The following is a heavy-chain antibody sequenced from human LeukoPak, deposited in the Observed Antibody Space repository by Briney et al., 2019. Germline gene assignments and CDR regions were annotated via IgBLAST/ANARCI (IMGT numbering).Heavy chain of an antibody. CDR1: GFSFSSYG. V-gene: IGHV3-33*01. Sequence: GGSLRLSCAASGFSFSSYGMHWVRQAPGKGLEWVAVIWYDGSNKYYADSVKGRFTISRDNSKNTLYLQMISLRAEDTAVYYCAREGLNYYDSSGYYYAFDYWGQGTLVTVSS. J-gene: IGHJ4*02. CDR2: IWYDGSNK. D-gene: IGHD3-22*01. CDR3: AREGLNYYDSSGYYYAFDY.